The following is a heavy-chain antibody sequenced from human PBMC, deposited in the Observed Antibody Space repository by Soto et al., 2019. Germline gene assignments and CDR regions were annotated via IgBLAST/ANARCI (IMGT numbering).Heavy chain of an antibody. Sequence: GGSLRLSCAVSGFTFSSSEMYWVRQAPGKGLEWISYIHPSVQPIFYADSVKGRFTISRDNANNSVFLQMNSLRAEDTAVYYCARRDSRWGKGKMVTVSS. V-gene: IGHV3-48*03. J-gene: IGHJ3*01. CDR1: GFTFSSSE. D-gene: IGHD3-22*01. CDR3: ARRDSR. CDR2: IHPSVQPI.